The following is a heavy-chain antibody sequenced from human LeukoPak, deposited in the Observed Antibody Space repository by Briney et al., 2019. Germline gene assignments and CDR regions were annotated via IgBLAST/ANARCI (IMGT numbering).Heavy chain of an antibody. CDR3: ARDYWWNYDY. CDR1: GFTFSDYA. J-gene: IGHJ4*02. D-gene: IGHD1-7*01. Sequence: GRSLRLSCAASGFTFSDYAMHWVRQAPGKGLEWVAVISKDGSDKYYPGSVRGRFTISRDNSKNTIYLQMDSLRAEDTAIYYCARDYWWNYDYWGQATLVTVSS. CDR2: ISKDGSDK. V-gene: IGHV3-30-3*01.